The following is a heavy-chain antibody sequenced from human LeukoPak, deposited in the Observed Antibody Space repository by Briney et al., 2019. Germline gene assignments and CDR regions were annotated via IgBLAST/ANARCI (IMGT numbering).Heavy chain of an antibody. D-gene: IGHD6-13*01. Sequence: ASVKVSCKASGYTLTELSMHWVRQAPGKGLEWMGGFDPEDGETIYAQKFQGRVTMTEDTSTDTAYMELSSLRSEDTAVYYCATDLKGAAATPTVFDYWGQGTLVTVSS. J-gene: IGHJ4*02. CDR2: FDPEDGET. V-gene: IGHV1-24*01. CDR1: GYTLTELS. CDR3: ATDLKGAAATPTVFDY.